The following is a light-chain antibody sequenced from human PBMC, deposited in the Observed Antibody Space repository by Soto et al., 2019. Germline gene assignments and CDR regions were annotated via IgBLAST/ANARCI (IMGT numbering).Light chain of an antibody. V-gene: IGLV2-14*03. CDR1: SSDVGGYNF. CDR2: EVS. Sequence: QSALTQPASVFGSPGQSITFSCTGTSSDVGGYNFVSWYQQHLGKAPKLMIYEVSSRPSGVSNRFSGSKSGNTASLTISGLQPEDEADYYCSSYTTSSTVVFGTGTKLTVL. J-gene: IGLJ1*01. CDR3: SSYTTSSTVV.